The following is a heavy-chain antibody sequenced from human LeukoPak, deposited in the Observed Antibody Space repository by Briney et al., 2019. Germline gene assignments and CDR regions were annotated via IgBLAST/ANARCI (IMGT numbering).Heavy chain of an antibody. Sequence: GGSLRLSCAASGFTFSSYGMHWVRRAPGKGLEWVANIKQDGSEKYYVDSVKGRFTISRDNAKNSLYLQMNSLRAEDTAVYYCARKNGLDYWGQGTLVTVSS. CDR1: GFTFSSYG. CDR3: ARKNGLDY. CDR2: IKQDGSEK. J-gene: IGHJ4*02. V-gene: IGHV3-7*01.